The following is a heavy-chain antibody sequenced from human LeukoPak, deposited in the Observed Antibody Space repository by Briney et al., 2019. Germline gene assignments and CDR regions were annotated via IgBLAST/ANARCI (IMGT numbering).Heavy chain of an antibody. CDR2: INHSGST. Sequence: PSETLSLTCTVSGYSISSGYYWSWIRQPPGKGLEWIGEINHSGSTNYNPSLKSRVTISVDTSKNQFSLKLSSVTAADTAVYYCARRYCGGDCYSYDYWGQGTLVTVSS. D-gene: IGHD2-21*02. V-gene: IGHV4-38-2*02. J-gene: IGHJ4*02. CDR3: ARRYCGGDCYSYDY. CDR1: GYSISSGYY.